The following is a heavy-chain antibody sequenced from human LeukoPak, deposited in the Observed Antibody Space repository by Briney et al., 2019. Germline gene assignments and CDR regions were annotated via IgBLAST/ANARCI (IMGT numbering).Heavy chain of an antibody. CDR2: IYYSGST. D-gene: IGHD6-6*01. CDR1: GGSVSSGSYY. Sequence: SETLSLTCTVSGGSVSSGSYYWSWIRQPPGTGLEWIGYIYYSGSTNYNPSLKSRVTISVDTSKNQFSLKLSSVTAADTAVYYCARGPAARRFAFDIWGQGTMVTVSS. J-gene: IGHJ3*02. CDR3: ARGPAARRFAFDI. V-gene: IGHV4-61*01.